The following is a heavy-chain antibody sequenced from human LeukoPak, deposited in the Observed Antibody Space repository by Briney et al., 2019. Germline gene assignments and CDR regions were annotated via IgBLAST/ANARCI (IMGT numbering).Heavy chain of an antibody. V-gene: IGHV3-49*03. D-gene: IGHD1-7*01. CDR1: GFTFGDYA. CDR3: TRGPNWNYVDYFDY. CDR2: IRSKAYGGTT. Sequence: GGSLRLSCTASGFTFGDYAMSWFRQAPGKGLEWVGFIRSKAYGGTTEYAASVKGRFTISRDDSKSIAYLQMNSLKTEDTAVYYCTRGPNWNYVDYFDYWGQGTLVTVSS. J-gene: IGHJ4*02.